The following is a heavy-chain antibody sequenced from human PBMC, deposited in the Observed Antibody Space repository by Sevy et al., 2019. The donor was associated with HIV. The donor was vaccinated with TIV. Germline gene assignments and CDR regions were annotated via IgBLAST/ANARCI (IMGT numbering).Heavy chain of an antibody. Sequence: GGSLRLSCAASGFTFSTYGMHWVRQAPGKGLEWVAVASSDGSYTSYADSVKGRFTISRDNSRNTLYLQINNLRAGDTAVYYCAIDGGYSPNWDIAYWGQGILLTVSS. CDR2: ASSDGSYT. D-gene: IGHD1-1*01. CDR1: GFTFSTYG. CDR3: AIDGGYSPNWDIAY. V-gene: IGHV3-30*03. J-gene: IGHJ4*02.